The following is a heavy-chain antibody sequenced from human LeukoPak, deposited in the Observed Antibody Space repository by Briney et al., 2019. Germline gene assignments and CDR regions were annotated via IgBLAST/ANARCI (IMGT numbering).Heavy chain of an antibody. V-gene: IGHV3-74*01. CDR1: GFTFSNYW. Sequence: PGGSLRLSCAASGFTFSNYWMHWVRQAPGKGLVWVSRIRHDAGVTTYADSVKGRFTISRDNAKNTLYLQMNSLRAEDTAVYYCANKKKKDGSGSDDAFDIWGQGTMVTVSS. D-gene: IGHD3-10*01. CDR3: ANKKKKDGSGSDDAFDI. CDR2: IRHDAGVT. J-gene: IGHJ3*02.